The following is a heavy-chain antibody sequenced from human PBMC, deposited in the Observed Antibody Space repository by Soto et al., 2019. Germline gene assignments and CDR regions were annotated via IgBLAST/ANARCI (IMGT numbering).Heavy chain of an antibody. V-gene: IGHV4-30-2*01. CDR2: IYHSGST. J-gene: IGHJ4*02. D-gene: IGHD4-17*01. Sequence: TSETLSLTCAVSGGCISSGGYSCSWIRQPPGKGLEWIGYIYHSGSTYYNPSLKSRVTISVDRSKNQFSLKLSSVTAADTAVYYCARQGDPGYGDYRGIDYWGQGTLVTVSS. CDR1: GGCISSGGYS. CDR3: ARQGDPGYGDYRGIDY.